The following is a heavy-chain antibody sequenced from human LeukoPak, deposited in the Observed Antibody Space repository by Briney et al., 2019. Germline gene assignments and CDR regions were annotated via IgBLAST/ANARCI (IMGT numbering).Heavy chain of an antibody. J-gene: IGHJ4*02. D-gene: IGHD6-13*01. CDR3: AKAGSSWYEY. V-gene: IGHV3-7*01. CDR2: IKQDGSEK. Sequence: PGGSLRLSCAASGFTFSSYWMSWVRQAPGKGLEWVANIKQDGSEKYYVDSLKGRFAISRDNAKNSLYLQMNSLRAEDTAVYYCAKAGSSWYEYWGQGTLVTVSS. CDR1: GFTFSSYW.